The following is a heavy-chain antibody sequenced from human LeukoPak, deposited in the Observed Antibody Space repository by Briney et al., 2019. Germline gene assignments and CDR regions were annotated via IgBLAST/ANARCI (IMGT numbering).Heavy chain of an antibody. J-gene: IGHJ4*02. CDR3: ARDSVLPGGFDY. CDR1: GGSISSYY. V-gene: IGHV4-4*07. CDR2: IYTSGST. D-gene: IGHD5/OR15-5a*01. Sequence: SETLSLTCTVPGGSISSYYWSWTRQPAGKGLEWIGRIYTSGSTNYNPSLKSRVTMSVDTSKNQFSLKLSSVTAADTAVYYCARDSVLPGGFDYWGQGTLVTVSS.